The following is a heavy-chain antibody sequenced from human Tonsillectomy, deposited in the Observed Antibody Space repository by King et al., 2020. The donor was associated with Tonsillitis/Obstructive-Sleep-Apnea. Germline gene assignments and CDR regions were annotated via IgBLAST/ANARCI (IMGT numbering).Heavy chain of an antibody. Sequence: GQGLEWMGLINPSGGTTIYAQNCQGRVTMTRDTSTSTVYMEVRSLRSEDTAVYYCARGVQQLAFDYWRQGTLVAV. V-gene: IGHV1-46*01. J-gene: IGHJ4*02. CDR2: INPSGGTT. D-gene: IGHD6-13*01. CDR3: ARGVQQLAFDY.